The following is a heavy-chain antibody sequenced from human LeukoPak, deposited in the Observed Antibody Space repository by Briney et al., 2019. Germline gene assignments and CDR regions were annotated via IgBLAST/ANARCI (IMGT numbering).Heavy chain of an antibody. D-gene: IGHD2-21*02. V-gene: IGHV4-34*01. Sequence: PSETLSLTCAVYGGSFSGYYWSWIRQPPGKGLEWIGDINHSGSTNYNPSLKSRVTISVDTSKNQISLNLSSVTAEDTAVYYCARARGGVTATIDDAFDIWGQGTMVTVSS. CDR3: ARARGGVTATIDDAFDI. J-gene: IGHJ3*02. CDR2: INHSGST. CDR1: GGSFSGYY.